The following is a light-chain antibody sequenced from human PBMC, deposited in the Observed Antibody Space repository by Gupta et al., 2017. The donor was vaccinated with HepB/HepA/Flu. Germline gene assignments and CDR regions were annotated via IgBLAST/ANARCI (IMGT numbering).Light chain of an antibody. CDR2: KDS. CDR1: ALPTQH. CDR3: LSADSSGTYTV. Sequence: SYALTHPPSVSVSLGQMARITCSVQALPTQHPHWYQQKPGQVPVLMIYKDSERPSGIAERLSGSSSGTRVTLTISGVQAEDEADYYCLSADSSGTYTVYGTGTKVTVL. J-gene: IGLJ1*01. V-gene: IGLV3-16*01.